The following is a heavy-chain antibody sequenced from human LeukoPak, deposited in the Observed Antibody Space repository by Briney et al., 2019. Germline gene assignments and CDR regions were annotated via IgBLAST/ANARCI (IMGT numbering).Heavy chain of an antibody. CDR2: VYHSGST. V-gene: IGHV4-38-2*02. CDR3: ARLGVYYYDSSGYYYNRYFDY. J-gene: IGHJ4*02. Sequence: SETLSLTCTVSGYSISSGYYWGWIRQSPGNGLEWIESVYHSGSTYYNPSLKSPVTISVDTSKNQFSLELSSVTAADTAVYYCARLGVYYYDSSGYYYNRYFDYWGQGILVTVSS. CDR1: GYSISSGYY. D-gene: IGHD3-22*01.